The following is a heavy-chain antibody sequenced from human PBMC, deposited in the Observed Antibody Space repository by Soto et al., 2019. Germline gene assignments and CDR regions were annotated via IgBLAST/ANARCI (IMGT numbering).Heavy chain of an antibody. CDR2: IKQDGSEK. V-gene: IGHV3-7*01. CDR3: AKDRWGLGEFLYNWFDP. CDR1: GFTFSSYW. Sequence: EVQLVESGGGLVQPGGSLRLSCGASGFTFSSYWMSWVRQAPGKGLEWVANIKQDGSEKYYADSVKGRFTISRDNSKNTQYLHMNSLRAEDTVVYYCAKDRWGLGEFLYNWFDPCGQGTLVTVSS. D-gene: IGHD3-10*01. J-gene: IGHJ5*02.